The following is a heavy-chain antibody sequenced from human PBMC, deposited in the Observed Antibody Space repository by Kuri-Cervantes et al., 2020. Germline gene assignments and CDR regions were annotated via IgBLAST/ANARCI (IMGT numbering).Heavy chain of an antibody. J-gene: IGHJ5*02. CDR1: GFTFSSYA. CDR2: ISGSGGST. Sequence: GESLKISCAASGFTFSSYAMSWVRQAPGKGLEWVSAISGSGGSTYYADSVRGRFTVSRDNSHNTLFLQMDSLRPEDTAVYYCARGHLSFDFDPWGQGTLVTVSS. V-gene: IGHV3-23*01. CDR3: ARGHLSFDFDP. D-gene: IGHD3-9*01.